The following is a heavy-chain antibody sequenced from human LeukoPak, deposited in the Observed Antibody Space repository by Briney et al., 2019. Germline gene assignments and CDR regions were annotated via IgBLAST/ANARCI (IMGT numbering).Heavy chain of an antibody. Sequence: SETLSLTCGVSGYSISRGYYWAWIWQPPEKGQEWIGTIYHIGSTYYNPSLESRVTISVDTSKNEFSLNLNSVTAADTAVYYCARHPPSYYYDSSGYPGAPFDIWGQGTMVTVSS. CDR2: IYHIGST. V-gene: IGHV4-38-2*01. CDR3: ARHPPSYYYDSSGYPGAPFDI. CDR1: GYSISRGYY. D-gene: IGHD3-22*01. J-gene: IGHJ3*02.